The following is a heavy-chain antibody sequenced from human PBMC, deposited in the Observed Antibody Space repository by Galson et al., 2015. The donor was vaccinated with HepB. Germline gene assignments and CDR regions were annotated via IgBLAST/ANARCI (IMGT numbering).Heavy chain of an antibody. V-gene: IGHV3-11*04. CDR3: AKDHYYDSSGQA. J-gene: IGHJ5*02. Sequence: SLRLSCAASGFTFSDYYMSWIRQAPGKGLEWVSYISSSGSTIYYADSVKGRFTISRDNSKNTLYLQMNSLRAEDTAVYYCAKDHYYDSSGQACGQGTLVTVSS. D-gene: IGHD3-22*01. CDR1: GFTFSDYY. CDR2: ISSSGSTI.